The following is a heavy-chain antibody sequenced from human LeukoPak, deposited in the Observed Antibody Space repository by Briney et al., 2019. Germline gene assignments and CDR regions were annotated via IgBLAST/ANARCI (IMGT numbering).Heavy chain of an antibody. Sequence: GGSLRLSCAVSGFTFSSYDMSWVRQAPGKGLEWVSGTSGSGGSTYYADSVKGRFTISRDTSKNALYLQMNSLRVEDTAVYYCAKVGQNYDILTYYFDYWGQGTLVTVSS. J-gene: IGHJ4*02. CDR3: AKVGQNYDILTYYFDY. CDR2: TSGSGGST. V-gene: IGHV3-23*01. D-gene: IGHD3-9*01. CDR1: GFTFSSYD.